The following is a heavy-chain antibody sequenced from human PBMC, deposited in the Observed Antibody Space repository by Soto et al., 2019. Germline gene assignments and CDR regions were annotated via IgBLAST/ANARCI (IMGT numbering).Heavy chain of an antibody. CDR1: GYTFTSYG. CDR2: ISAYNGNT. Sequence: GASVKVSCKASGYTFTSYGMSWVRQAPGQGLEWMGWISAYNGNTNYAQKLQGRVTMTTDTSTSTAYMELRSLRSDDTAVYYCARARAALGGTVTPLLLWGQGTLVTVSS. CDR3: ARARAALGGTVTPLLL. V-gene: IGHV1-18*01. D-gene: IGHD4-17*01. J-gene: IGHJ4*02.